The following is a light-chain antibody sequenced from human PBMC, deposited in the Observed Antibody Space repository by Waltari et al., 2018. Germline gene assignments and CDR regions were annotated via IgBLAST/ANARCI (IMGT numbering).Light chain of an antibody. V-gene: IGKV3-20*01. CDR3: QHYLRLPVT. CDR1: QSISRT. Sequence: EIVLTQSPGTLSLSPGERPTLSCRASQSISRTLVWYQKKPGQAPRLLIYAASTRATGIPDRFSGSGSGTDFSLTISRLEPEDFAVYYCQHYLRLPVTFGQGTKVEIK. CDR2: AAS. J-gene: IGKJ1*01.